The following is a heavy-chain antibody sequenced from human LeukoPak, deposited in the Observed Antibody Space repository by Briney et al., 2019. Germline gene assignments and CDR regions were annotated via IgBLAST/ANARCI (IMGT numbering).Heavy chain of an antibody. Sequence: ASVKVSCKASGYTFTGYYMHWVRQAPGQGLEWMGGIIPIFGTANYAQKFQGRVTITADKSTSTAYMELSSLRSEDTAVYYCARDSSVYSSSCYDGDYMDVWGKGTRSPSP. J-gene: IGHJ6*03. D-gene: IGHD6-13*01. CDR3: ARDSSVYSSSCYDGDYMDV. V-gene: IGHV1-69*06. CDR1: GYTFTGYY. CDR2: IIPIFGTA.